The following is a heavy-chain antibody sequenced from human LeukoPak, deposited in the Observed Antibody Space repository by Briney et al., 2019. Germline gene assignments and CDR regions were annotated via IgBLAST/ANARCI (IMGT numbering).Heavy chain of an antibody. J-gene: IGHJ4*02. CDR2: IRYDGTNK. CDR3: AKDKDPWKSTAISDFDY. CDR1: GFTFSTYG. V-gene: IGHV3-30*02. D-gene: IGHD1-1*01. Sequence: PGESLKISCAASGFTFSTYGMHWVRQAPGKGLEWVAFIRYDGTNKYYADSVKGRFTISRDNSKNTLYLQMNSLRGEDTAVYFCAKDKDPWKSTAISDFDYWGQGTLVTVSS.